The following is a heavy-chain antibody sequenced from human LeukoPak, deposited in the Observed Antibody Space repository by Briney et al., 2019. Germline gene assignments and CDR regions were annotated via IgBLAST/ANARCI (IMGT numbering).Heavy chain of an antibody. CDR1: GFTFSSYE. J-gene: IGHJ4*02. CDR2: IYYSGST. Sequence: GSLRLSCAASGFTFSSYEMNWVRQAPGKGLEWTGSIYYSGSTYYNPSLKSRVTISVDTSKNQFSLKLNSVTAADTAVFYCAANSADYNTLGSSYKVWGQGTLVTVSS. D-gene: IGHD3-10*01. CDR3: AANSADYNTLGSSYKV. V-gene: IGHV4-59*05.